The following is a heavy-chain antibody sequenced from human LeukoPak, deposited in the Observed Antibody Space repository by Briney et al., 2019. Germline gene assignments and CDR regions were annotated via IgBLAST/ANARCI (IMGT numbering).Heavy chain of an antibody. J-gene: IGHJ5*02. Sequence: GASVKVSCKASGYTFTRYLMYWVRQAPGQGLEWMGMINPSGGGTTYAQKVQGRVTMTRDTSTSTVYMELNSLRSEDTAVYYCARGAAAGQVNWFDPWGQGTLVTVSS. D-gene: IGHD6-13*01. CDR3: ARGAAAGQVNWFDP. CDR1: GYTFTRYL. CDR2: INPSGGGT. V-gene: IGHV1-46*01.